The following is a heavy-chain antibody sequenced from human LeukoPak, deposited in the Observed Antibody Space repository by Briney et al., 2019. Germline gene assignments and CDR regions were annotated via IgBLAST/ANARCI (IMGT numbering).Heavy chain of an antibody. V-gene: IGHV3-30*02. CDR2: IRYDGSQK. D-gene: IGHD3-16*01. Sequence: GGSLRLSCAASGFSFSNDGMHWVRQAPGKGLEWVAYIRYDGSQKYYGDSVKGRFTISRDNSKNTVYLQMNSLRDEDTAVYYCARDLLSLPHKYSDSWGQGTLVTVSS. J-gene: IGHJ4*02. CDR3: ARDLLSLPHKYSDS. CDR1: GFSFSNDG.